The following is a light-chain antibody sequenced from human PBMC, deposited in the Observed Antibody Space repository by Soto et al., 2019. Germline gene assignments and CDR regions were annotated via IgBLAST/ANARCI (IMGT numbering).Light chain of an antibody. V-gene: IGLV1-40*01. Sequence: QSLLTQPPSVSGAPVQRVTISFTGSSANIGAAYNVDWYQQLPGKSPKLLIYGKNNRPSGVPDRFSGSKSGTSASLAIAGLQDEDEGDYYRQSYDSRLXGYVLGKGTKVXV. CDR1: SANIGAAYN. J-gene: IGLJ1*01. CDR3: QSYDSRLXGYV. CDR2: GKN.